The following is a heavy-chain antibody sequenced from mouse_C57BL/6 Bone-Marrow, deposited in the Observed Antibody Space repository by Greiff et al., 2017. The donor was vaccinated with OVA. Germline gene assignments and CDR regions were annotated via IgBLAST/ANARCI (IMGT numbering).Heavy chain of an antibody. CDR3: ARPPLRLPYYFDY. Sequence: QVQLKQPGAELVKPGASVKLSCKASGYTFTSYWMHWVKQRPGQGLEWIGMIHPNSGSTNYNEKFKSKATMTVDKSSSTAYMQLSSLTSEDSAVDYCARPPLRLPYYFDYWGQGTTLTVSS. J-gene: IGHJ2*01. CDR2: IHPNSGST. D-gene: IGHD3-2*02. V-gene: IGHV1-64*01. CDR1: GYTFTSYW.